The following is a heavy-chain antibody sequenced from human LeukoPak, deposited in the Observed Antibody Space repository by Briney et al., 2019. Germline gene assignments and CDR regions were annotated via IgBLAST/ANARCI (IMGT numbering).Heavy chain of an antibody. V-gene: IGHV1-69*13. J-gene: IGHJ5*02. CDR3: ARELGYGRNWFDP. CDR1: GYTFTGYY. D-gene: IGHD5-18*01. CDR2: IIPIFGTA. Sequence: SVKVSCKASGYTFTGYYMHWVRQAPGQGLEWMGGIIPIFGTANYAQKFQGRVTITADESTSTAYMELSSLRSEDTAVYYCARELGYGRNWFDPWGQGTLVTVSS.